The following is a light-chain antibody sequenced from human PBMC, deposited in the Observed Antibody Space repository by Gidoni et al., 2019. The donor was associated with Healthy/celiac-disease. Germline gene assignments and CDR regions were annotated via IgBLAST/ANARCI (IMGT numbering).Light chain of an antibody. CDR2: LGS. CDR3: MQALQTPFN. J-gene: IGKJ2*01. CDR1: QSLLHSNGYNY. Sequence: DMVMNQSPLSMPVTPGEPDSISCRYSQSLLHSNGYNYFDWYLQKPGQSPQLLIYLGSNRASGVPDRFSGSGSGTDFTLKISRVEAEDVGVYYCMQALQTPFNFGQXTKLEIK. V-gene: IGKV2-28*01.